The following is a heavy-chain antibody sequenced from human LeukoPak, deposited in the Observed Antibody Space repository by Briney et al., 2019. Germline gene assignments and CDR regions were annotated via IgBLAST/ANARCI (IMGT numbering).Heavy chain of an antibody. V-gene: IGHV4-34*01. D-gene: IGHD1-26*01. J-gene: IGHJ5*02. CDR1: GGSFSGYY. Sequence: SETLSLTCAVYGGSFSGYYWSWIRQPPGKGLEWIGEINHSGSTNYNPSLKSRVTLSVDTSKNQFSLKLTSVTAADTAVYFCARVGGSYYRFDPWGQGTLVTVSS. CDR2: INHSGST. CDR3: ARVGGSYYRFDP.